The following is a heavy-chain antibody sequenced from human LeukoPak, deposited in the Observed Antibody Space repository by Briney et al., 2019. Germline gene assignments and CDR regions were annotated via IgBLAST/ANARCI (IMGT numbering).Heavy chain of an antibody. CDR2: IKPDGSAK. Sequence: PGGSLILSCAASGFTFSNHWMTWVRQGPGKGLEWVANIKPDGSAKYYVDSVKGRFTISRDNAKNSLYLQMNSLRAEDTAVYYCAKDSHDSGYDFDYWGQGTLVTVSS. V-gene: IGHV3-7*05. CDR1: GFTFSNHW. CDR3: AKDSHDSGYDFDY. D-gene: IGHD5-12*01. J-gene: IGHJ4*02.